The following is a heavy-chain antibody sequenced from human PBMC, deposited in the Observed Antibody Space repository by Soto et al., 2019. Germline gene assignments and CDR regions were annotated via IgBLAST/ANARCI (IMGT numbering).Heavy chain of an antibody. CDR1: GASISSTNYY. V-gene: IGHV4-39*07. CDR2: IYYSGST. Sequence: LSLTCTVSGASISSTNYYWGWIRQPPGKGLEWIGNIYYSGSTYYNPSLKSRVTISVDTSKNQFSLKLSSVTAADTAVYYCARDRGYSISAQRYLDYWGQGTLVTVSS. CDR3: ARDRGYSISAQRYLDY. D-gene: IGHD6-13*01. J-gene: IGHJ4*02.